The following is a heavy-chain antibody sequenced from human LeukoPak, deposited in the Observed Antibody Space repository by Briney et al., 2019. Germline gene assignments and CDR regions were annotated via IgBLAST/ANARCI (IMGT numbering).Heavy chain of an antibody. D-gene: IGHD2-2*01. Sequence: ASVKVSCKASGYTFTGYYMHWVRQAPGQGLEWMGWINPNSGGTNYAQKFQGRVTMTRDTSISTAYMELGRLRSDDTAVYYCARVAGAAAIHYYYYYYMDVWGKGTTVTISS. CDR2: INPNSGGT. CDR3: ARVAGAAAIHYYYYYYMDV. J-gene: IGHJ6*03. CDR1: GYTFTGYY. V-gene: IGHV1-2*02.